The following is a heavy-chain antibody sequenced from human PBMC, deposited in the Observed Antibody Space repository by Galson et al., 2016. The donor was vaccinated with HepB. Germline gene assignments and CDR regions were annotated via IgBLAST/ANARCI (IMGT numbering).Heavy chain of an antibody. Sequence: SLRLSCAASGFTVSSNYMNWVRQAPGKGLEWVSVIYSGGTTYYAGSVKGRFTISRDNSKNTLYLQMNSLRAEDTAVYYCAGLSGSYYFSMDVWGQGTTVTVSS. J-gene: IGHJ6*02. D-gene: IGHD1-26*01. CDR1: GFTVSSNY. CDR3: AGLSGSYYFSMDV. V-gene: IGHV3-53*01. CDR2: IYSGGTT.